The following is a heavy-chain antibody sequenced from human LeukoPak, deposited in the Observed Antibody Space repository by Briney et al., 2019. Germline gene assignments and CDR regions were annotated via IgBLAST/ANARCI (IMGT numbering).Heavy chain of an antibody. CDR3: ARIHRYCSGGACYVLDN. Sequence: SETLSLTCVVYGGSVCGYYWGWIPQPPGRGLVWIGYVYNSGSTNYNPSFKSRITISVDTSRNQFSLQLSSVTAADTAVYYCARIHRYCSGGACYVLDNWGQGTLVAVSS. D-gene: IGHD2-15*01. CDR1: GGSVCGYY. V-gene: IGHV4-59*02. J-gene: IGHJ4*02. CDR2: VYNSGST.